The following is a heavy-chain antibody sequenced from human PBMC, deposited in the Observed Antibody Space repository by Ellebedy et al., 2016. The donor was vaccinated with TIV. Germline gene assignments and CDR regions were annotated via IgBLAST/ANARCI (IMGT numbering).Heavy chain of an antibody. D-gene: IGHD3-3*01. Sequence: GESLKISCAGTGFAFSDYWMHWVRQAPGKGLEWVSRIKSDGSTTNYADSVKGRFTISRDNARNTLYLQMKGLRAEDTAVYYCASGVGKETILRLEYFDYWGHGTLVTVSA. J-gene: IGHJ4*01. V-gene: IGHV3-74*01. CDR2: IKSDGSTT. CDR3: ASGVGKETILRLEYFDY. CDR1: GFAFSDYW.